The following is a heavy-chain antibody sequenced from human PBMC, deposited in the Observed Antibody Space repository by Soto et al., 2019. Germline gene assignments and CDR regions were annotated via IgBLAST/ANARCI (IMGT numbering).Heavy chain of an antibody. V-gene: IGHV3-7*03. CDR2: IKEDGTEM. J-gene: IGHJ4*02. D-gene: IGHD3-3*01. CDR1: GCSLNHYS. Sequence: EGSLGRSCSSSGCSLNHYSKSLVRQTPGKGLGWGANIKEDGTEMYYVDSVKGRFTISRDSAKNSVYLQMNGLRAEDTAVYYCARTGWVVEWLFGEFDYWGQGTLVTVSS. CDR3: ARTGWVVEWLFGEFDY.